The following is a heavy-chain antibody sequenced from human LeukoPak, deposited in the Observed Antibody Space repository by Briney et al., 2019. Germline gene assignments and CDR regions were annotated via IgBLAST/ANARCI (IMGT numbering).Heavy chain of an antibody. CDR1: GGSISSGGYY. V-gene: IGHV4-31*03. Sequence: SETLSLTCTVSGGSISSGGYYWSWIRQHPGKGLEWIGYIYYSGSTYYNPSLKSRVTISVDTSKNQFSLKLSSVTAADTAVYYCARELGRLVDYWGQGTLVTVSP. J-gene: IGHJ4*02. CDR2: IYYSGST. D-gene: IGHD2-21*01. CDR3: ARELGRLVDY.